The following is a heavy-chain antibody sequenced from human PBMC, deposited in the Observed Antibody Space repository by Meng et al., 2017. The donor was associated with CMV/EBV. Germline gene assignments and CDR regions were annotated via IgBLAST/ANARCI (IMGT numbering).Heavy chain of an antibody. CDR2: IYYSGST. CDR1: GSGSSGSYD. CDR3: ARGGEYDFWSGYDLDY. J-gene: IGHJ4*02. D-gene: IGHD3-3*01. V-gene: IGHV4-61*01. Sequence: GSGSSGSYDWSWIRQPPGKGLEWIGYIYYSGSTNYNPSLKSRVTISVDTSKNQFSLKLSSVTAADTAVYYCARGGEYDFWSGYDLDYWGQGTLVTVSS.